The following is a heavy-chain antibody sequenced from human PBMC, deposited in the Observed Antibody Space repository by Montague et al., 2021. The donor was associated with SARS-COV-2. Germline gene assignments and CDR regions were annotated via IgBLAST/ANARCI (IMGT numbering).Heavy chain of an antibody. CDR2: ISSSSSFR. CDR3: GRARITFFGVVIGPLDY. Sequence: SLRLSCAASGFTFSDYYMSWIRQAPGKGLEWVSYISSSSSFRNYADSVKGRFTISRDNAKNSLYLQMNSLRAEDTAVYFCGRARITFFGVVIGPLDYWGQGTLVTVS. V-gene: IGHV3-11*05. D-gene: IGHD3-3*01. J-gene: IGHJ4*02. CDR1: GFTFSDYY.